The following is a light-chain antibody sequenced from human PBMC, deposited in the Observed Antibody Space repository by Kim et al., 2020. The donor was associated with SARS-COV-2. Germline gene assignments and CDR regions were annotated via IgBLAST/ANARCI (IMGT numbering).Light chain of an antibody. V-gene: IGLV3-21*04. J-gene: IGLJ3*02. CDR2: YDI. Sequence: GRTVSSNCGGNNIGSKSVVGKQQKPGRAPLLVIYYDINRPSGIPERFSGSNSGNTATLTISRVEAGDEADYYCQLWDSSSDHWVFGGGTQLTVL. CDR1: NIGSKS. CDR3: QLWDSSSDHWV.